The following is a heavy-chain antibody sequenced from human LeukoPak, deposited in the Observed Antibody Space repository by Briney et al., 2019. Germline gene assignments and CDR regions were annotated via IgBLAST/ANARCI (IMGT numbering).Heavy chain of an antibody. V-gene: IGHV1-46*01. CDR3: ARDGQMVRGEYYAFDI. D-gene: IGHD3-10*01. CDR1: GYTFTSYY. Sequence: ASVKVSCKASGYTFTSYYMHWVRQAPGQGLEWMGIINPSGGSTSYAQKFQGKVTMTRDTSTSTVYMELRSLRSEDTAVYYCARDGQMVRGEYYAFDISGQGTMVTVSS. J-gene: IGHJ3*02. CDR2: INPSGGST.